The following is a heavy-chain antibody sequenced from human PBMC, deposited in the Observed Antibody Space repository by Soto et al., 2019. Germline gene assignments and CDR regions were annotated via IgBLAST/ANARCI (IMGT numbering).Heavy chain of an antibody. J-gene: IGHJ6*02. CDR2: ISAYNGNT. Sequence: QVQLVQSGAEVKKPGASVKVSCKASGYTFTSYGISWVRQAPGQGLEWMGGISAYNGNTNYAQKLQGRVTMTTDTSTSTAHMALRSLRSDDTPVYYSTRVNYTPPYYYYYGMDVWGQGTTVTVSS. V-gene: IGHV1-18*01. CDR3: TRVNYTPPYYYYYGMDV. D-gene: IGHD1-7*01. CDR1: GYTFTSYG.